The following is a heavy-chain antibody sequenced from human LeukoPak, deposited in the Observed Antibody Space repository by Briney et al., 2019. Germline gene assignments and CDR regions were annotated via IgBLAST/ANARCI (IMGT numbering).Heavy chain of an antibody. Sequence: PGGSLRLSCAASGFTFSSYAMSWVRQAPGKGLEWGSAISGSGGSTYYADSVKGRFTISRDNSKNTLYLQMNSLRAEDTAVNYCAKMVCSGTSCYSWFDHWGQGTLVTVSS. D-gene: IGHD2-2*02. J-gene: IGHJ5*02. CDR3: AKMVCSGTSCYSWFDH. CDR1: GFTFSSYA. V-gene: IGHV3-23*01. CDR2: ISGSGGST.